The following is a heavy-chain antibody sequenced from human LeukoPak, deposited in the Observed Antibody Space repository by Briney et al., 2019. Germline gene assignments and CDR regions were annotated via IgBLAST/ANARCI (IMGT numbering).Heavy chain of an antibody. D-gene: IGHD3-9*01. CDR2: INPYNGNT. V-gene: IGHV1-18*01. Sequence: GASVKVSCKASGYTFTSYGISWVRQAPGQGLEWMGWINPYNGNTNYAQNLQGRVTMTTDTSTSTAYMELRSLRSDDTAVYYCARGKYDILTGYDEASDYWGQGTLVTVSS. CDR3: ARGKYDILTGYDEASDY. J-gene: IGHJ4*02. CDR1: GYTFTSYG.